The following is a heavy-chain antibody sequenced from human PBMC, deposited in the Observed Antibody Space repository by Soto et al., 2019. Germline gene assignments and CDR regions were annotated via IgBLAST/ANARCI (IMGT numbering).Heavy chain of an antibody. CDR1: GFTFSTYA. CDR3: AKGTRVIITEDIRYFDY. CDR2: ITGRGGTT. J-gene: IGHJ4*02. Sequence: VQLLESGGGLVQPGGSLRLSCAASGFTFSTYAMSWVRQAPGTGLEWVSTITGRGGTTYFADSVKGRFTISSDNSNKALYLQMSSLRAEDTAAYYCAKGTRVIITEDIRYFDYWGQGTLVTVSS. D-gene: IGHD3-10*01. V-gene: IGHV3-23*01.